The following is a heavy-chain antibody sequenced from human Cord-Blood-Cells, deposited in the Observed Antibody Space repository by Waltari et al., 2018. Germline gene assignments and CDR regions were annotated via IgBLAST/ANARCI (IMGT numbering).Heavy chain of an antibody. CDR1: GYSFTSYW. V-gene: IGHV5-51*01. CDR2: ISPGDSDT. J-gene: IGHJ5*02. Sequence: EVQLVQSGAEVKKPGESLKISCKGSGYSFTSYWIGWVRQLPGKGLEWMGIISPGDSDTRYSPSFQGQVTISADKSISTAYLQWSSLKASDTAMYYCARSSGITIFGVVPGWFDPWGQGTLVTVSS. D-gene: IGHD3-3*01. CDR3: ARSSGITIFGVVPGWFDP.